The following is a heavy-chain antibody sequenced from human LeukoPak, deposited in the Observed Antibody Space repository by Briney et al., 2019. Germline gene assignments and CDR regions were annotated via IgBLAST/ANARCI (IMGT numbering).Heavy chain of an antibody. CDR3: ARNPRGLRYFDWLLYPPDY. Sequence: PGGSLRLSCAASGFTFDDYAMHWVRQAPGKGLEWVSGISWNSGSIGYADSVKGRFTISRDNSKNTLYLQMNSLRAEDTAVYYCARNPRGLRYFDWLLYPPDYWGQGTLVTVSS. CDR1: GFTFDDYA. D-gene: IGHD3-9*01. J-gene: IGHJ4*02. V-gene: IGHV3-9*01. CDR2: ISWNSGSI.